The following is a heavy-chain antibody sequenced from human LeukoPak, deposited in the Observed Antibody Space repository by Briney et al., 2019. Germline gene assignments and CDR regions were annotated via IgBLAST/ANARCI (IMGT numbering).Heavy chain of an antibody. CDR2: IRYDGSNK. CDR3: AKNVVVTAIWFDP. CDR1: GFTFSSYG. J-gene: IGHJ5*02. D-gene: IGHD2-21*02. Sequence: GGSLRLSCAASGFTFSSYGMHWVRQAPGKGLEWVAFIRYDGSNKYYADSVKGRFTISRDNSKNTLYLQMNSLRAEDTAVYYCAKNVVVTAIWFDPWGQGTLVTVPS. V-gene: IGHV3-30*02.